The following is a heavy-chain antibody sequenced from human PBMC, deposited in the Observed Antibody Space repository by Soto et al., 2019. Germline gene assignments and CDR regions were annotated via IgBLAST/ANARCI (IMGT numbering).Heavy chain of an antibody. CDR2: IKQDGTEK. J-gene: IGHJ4*02. Sequence: EVQLVESGGGLVQPGGSLRLSCAASGFTFSSYWMNWVRQAPGKGLEWVANIKQDGTEKHYVDSVKDRFTISRDNAKSSLHWQLNSRRADDTAVYYCAGGTGWFIVDWGQGTLVTVSS. CDR1: GFTFSSYW. CDR3: AGGTGWFIVD. V-gene: IGHV3-7*02. D-gene: IGHD6-19*01.